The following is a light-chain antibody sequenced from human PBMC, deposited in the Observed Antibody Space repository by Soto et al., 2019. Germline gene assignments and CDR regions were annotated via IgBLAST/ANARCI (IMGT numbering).Light chain of an antibody. CDR1: QSVSSS. CDR2: GAS. V-gene: IGKV3-15*01. Sequence: EVVMTQSPATLSVSPGDTATLSCRASQSVSSSLAWYQQKPGQPPRLLMYGASTRATGVPARFSGGGSGTDFTLTISRLEPEDFAVYYCQQFSSYPLTFGGGTTVDIK. J-gene: IGKJ4*01. CDR3: QQFSSYPLT.